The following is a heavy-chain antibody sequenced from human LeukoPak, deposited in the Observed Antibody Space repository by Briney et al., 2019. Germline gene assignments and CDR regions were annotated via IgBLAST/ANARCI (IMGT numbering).Heavy chain of an antibody. CDR3: AKGLGYCSGGSCYSDYYYGMDV. Sequence: GGSLRLSRAASGFTFSSYAMSWVRQPPGKGLEWVSAISGSGGSTYYADSVKGRFTISRDNSKNTLYLQMNSLRAEDTAVYYCAKGLGYCSGGSCYSDYYYGMDVWGKGTTVTVSS. V-gene: IGHV3-23*01. D-gene: IGHD2-15*01. J-gene: IGHJ6*04. CDR1: GFTFSSYA. CDR2: ISGSGGST.